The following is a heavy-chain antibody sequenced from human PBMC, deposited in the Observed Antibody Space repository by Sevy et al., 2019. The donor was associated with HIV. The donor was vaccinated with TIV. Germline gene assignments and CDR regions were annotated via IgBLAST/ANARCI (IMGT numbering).Heavy chain of an antibody. CDR2: INPSGGST. Sequence: ASVKVSCKASGYTFTNYYLHWVRQAPGQGLEWMGIINPSGGSTIYAQKFQGRVTMTRDTSTGTVYMELSSLRSEDTAVYYCARGFVAYTINTIGDYWGQGTLVTVSS. CDR3: ARGFVAYTINTIGDY. CDR1: GYTFTNYY. D-gene: IGHD3-10*02. V-gene: IGHV1-46*01. J-gene: IGHJ4*02.